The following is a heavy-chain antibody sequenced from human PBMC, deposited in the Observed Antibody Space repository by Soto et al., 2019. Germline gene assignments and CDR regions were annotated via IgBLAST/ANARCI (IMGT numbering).Heavy chain of an antibody. CDR1: GGAISSGDYY. J-gene: IGHJ5*02. CDR3: ARDRDLSDTNWFDH. Sequence: QVQLQESGPGLVKPSQTLSLTCTVSGGAISSGDYYWSWIRQPPGKGLEWIGYIYYSGSTYYNLSLKSRVTISVNTSKKQLFLKLSSVPAADTAVYYCARDRDLSDTNWFDHWGQGTLCTVAS. V-gene: IGHV4-30-4*01. D-gene: IGHD2-21*02. CDR2: IYYSGST.